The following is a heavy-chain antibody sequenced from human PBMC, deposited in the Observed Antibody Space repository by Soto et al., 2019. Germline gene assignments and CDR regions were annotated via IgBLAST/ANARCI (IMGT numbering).Heavy chain of an antibody. V-gene: IGHV3-23*01. CDR1: GFTFSSYA. J-gene: IGHJ4*02. CDR3: AKDRSITMIVVVIQPFDY. D-gene: IGHD3-22*01. CDR2: ISGSGGST. Sequence: GGSLRLSCAASGFTFSSYAMSWVRQAPGKGLEWVSAISGSGGSTYYADSVKGRFTISRDNSKNTLYLQMNSLRAEDTAVYYCAKDRSITMIVVVIQPFDYWGQGTLVTVSS.